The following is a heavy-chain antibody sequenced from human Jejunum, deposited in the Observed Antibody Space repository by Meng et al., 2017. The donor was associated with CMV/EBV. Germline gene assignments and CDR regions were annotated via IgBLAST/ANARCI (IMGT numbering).Heavy chain of an antibody. V-gene: IGHV1-46*01. D-gene: IGHD3-16*01. Sequence: QVQLVQSGGGVKKPGASVRISCKASGFTFGNDYFHRVRQAHGQGLEWMGVISASGGNTGYGQKFQGRVIMTRDTSTGTVYMDLSGLRSEDTAIYYCARDGPWAWGGSDYWGQGTLVTVSS. J-gene: IGHJ4*02. CDR2: ISASGGNT. CDR3: ARDGPWAWGGSDY. CDR1: GFTFGNDY.